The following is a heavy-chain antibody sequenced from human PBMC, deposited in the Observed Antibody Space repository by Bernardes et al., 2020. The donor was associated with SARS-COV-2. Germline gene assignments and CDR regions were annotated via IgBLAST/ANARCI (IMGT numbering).Heavy chain of an antibody. D-gene: IGHD3-22*01. CDR3: TRNFYYDSSGNQGGFDY. J-gene: IGHJ4*02. V-gene: IGHV3-49*03. Sequence: GGSLRLSCTASGFTFGDYAMSWFRQAPGKGLEWVGFIRSKAYGGTTEYAASVKGRFTISRDDSKSIAYLQMNSLKTEDTAVYYCTRNFYYDSSGNQGGFDYWGQGTLVTVSS. CDR2: IRSKAYGGTT. CDR1: GFTFGDYA.